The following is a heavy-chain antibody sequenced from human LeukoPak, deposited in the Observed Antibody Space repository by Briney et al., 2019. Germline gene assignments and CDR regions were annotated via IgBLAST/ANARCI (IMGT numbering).Heavy chain of an antibody. CDR1: GYTFTSYD. V-gene: IGHV1-8*01. CDR2: MSPNSGDS. J-gene: IGHJ4*02. D-gene: IGHD7-27*01. Sequence: ASVKVSCKASGYTFTSYDFNWVRQATGQRPEWMGWMSPNSGDSGHAQKFQDRVTMTRNTSISTAYMELSSLRSDDTAVYYCARGPPNWGYDYWGPGTLVTVSS. CDR3: ARGPPNWGYDY.